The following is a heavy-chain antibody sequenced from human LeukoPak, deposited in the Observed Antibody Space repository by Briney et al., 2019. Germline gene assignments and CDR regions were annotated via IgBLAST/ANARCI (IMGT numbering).Heavy chain of an antibody. CDR1: GGSFSGYY. V-gene: IGHV4-34*01. CDR3: ARGSSSPDY. D-gene: IGHD6-13*01. Sequence: PSETLSLTCAVYGGSFSGYYWSWIRQPPGKGLEWIGEINHSGSTNYNPTLKSRVTISVDTSKNQFSLKLSSVTAADTAVYYCARGSSSPDYWGQGTLVTVSS. J-gene: IGHJ4*02. CDR2: INHSGST.